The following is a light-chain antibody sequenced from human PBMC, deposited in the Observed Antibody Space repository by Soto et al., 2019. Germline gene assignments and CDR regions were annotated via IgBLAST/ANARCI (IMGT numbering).Light chain of an antibody. J-gene: IGKJ1*01. CDR3: RQYYKFPQWT. CDR2: PTP. V-gene: IGKV3-20*01. Sequence: ENMLTQSADTLSLSPGERATLTCRASQSVSSNLAGYHQKPGEAPSILIYPTPSRATGISEWCRGSGSVRTDSLVISRLVHAEVVAYYCRQYYKFPQWTIGQGTKVDIK. CDR1: QSVSSN.